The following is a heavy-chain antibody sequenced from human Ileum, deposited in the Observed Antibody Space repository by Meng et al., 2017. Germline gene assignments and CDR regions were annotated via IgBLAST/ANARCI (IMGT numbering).Heavy chain of an antibody. CDR3: ATNKNKKIDY. CDR2: IFHTGST. D-gene: IGHD2/OR15-2a*01. Sequence: QVPLQASGPGPVEPSGTLSLTCVVSGDSISSSNWWNWVRQPPGKGLEWIGEIFHTGSTNYNPSLKSRVTISADKSKNQFSLNLSSVTAADTAVYYCATNKNKKIDYWGQGTLVTVSS. V-gene: IGHV4-4*02. CDR1: GDSISSSNW. J-gene: IGHJ4*02.